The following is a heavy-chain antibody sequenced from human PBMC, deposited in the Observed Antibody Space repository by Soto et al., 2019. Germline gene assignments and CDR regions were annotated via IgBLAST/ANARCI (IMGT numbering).Heavy chain of an antibody. CDR3: ARDPYYDFWSGYYTGGYFDY. D-gene: IGHD3-3*01. V-gene: IGHV1-3*01. CDR2: INAGNGNT. J-gene: IGHJ4*02. CDR1: GYTFTSYA. Sequence: ASVKVSCKASGYTFTSYAMHWVRQAPGQRLEWMGWINAGNGNTKYSQKFQGRVTITRDTSASTAYMELSSLRSEDTAVYYCARDPYYDFWSGYYTGGYFDYWGQGTLVTVSS.